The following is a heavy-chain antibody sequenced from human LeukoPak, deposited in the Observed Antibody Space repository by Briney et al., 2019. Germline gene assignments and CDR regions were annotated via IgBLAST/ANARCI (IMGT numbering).Heavy chain of an antibody. Sequence: GASVKVSCKASGYTFATYYMHWVRQAPGQGLEWMGVINPSGDGTSYAQKFQGRVTMTRDTSTSTVYMELSSLRSEDTAVYYCATVRGGYIYGSNGYFDYWGQGTLVTVSS. CDR3: ATVRGGYIYGSNGYFDY. J-gene: IGHJ4*02. CDR2: INPSGDGT. D-gene: IGHD5-18*01. CDR1: GYTFATYY. V-gene: IGHV1-46*01.